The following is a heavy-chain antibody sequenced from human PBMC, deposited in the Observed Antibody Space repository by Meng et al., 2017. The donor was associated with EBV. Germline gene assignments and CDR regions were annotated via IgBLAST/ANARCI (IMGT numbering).Heavy chain of an antibody. CDR1: GGTFRSDA. D-gene: IGHD3-10*01. J-gene: IGHJ4*02. V-gene: IGHV1-69*01. Sequence: QGQLQQSGAEVKKPGCSVKVSCRISGGTFRSDAVSWVRQAPGQGLEWMGGLIPMSGAPHYAQKFQDRVTIIADESTSTHSMELNNLRFEDTAMYYCASESGRGFTPDYWGQGTLVTVSS. CDR2: LIPMSGAP. CDR3: ASESGRGFTPDY.